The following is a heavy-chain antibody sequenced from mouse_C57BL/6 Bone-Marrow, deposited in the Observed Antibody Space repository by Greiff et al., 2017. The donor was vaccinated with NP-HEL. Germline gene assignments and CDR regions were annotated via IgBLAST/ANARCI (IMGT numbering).Heavy chain of an antibody. J-gene: IGHJ2*01. D-gene: IGHD1-1*01. CDR1: GFNIKDDY. CDR2: IDPENGDT. CDR3: TSIATVAPYYFDY. Sequence: VQLQQSGAELVRPGASVKLSCTASGFNIKDDYMHWVKQRPEQGLEWIGWIDPENGDTEYASKFQGKATITADTSSNTAYLQLSSLTSEDTAVYYCTSIATVAPYYFDYGGRGTTLTVSS. V-gene: IGHV14-4*01.